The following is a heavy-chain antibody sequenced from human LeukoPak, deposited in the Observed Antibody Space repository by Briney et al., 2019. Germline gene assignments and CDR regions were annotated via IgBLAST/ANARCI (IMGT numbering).Heavy chain of an antibody. D-gene: IGHD2-15*01. J-gene: IGHJ6*02. V-gene: IGHV5-10-1*01. CDR2: IDPSDSYT. CDR1: GYSLTSYW. Sequence: GESLKISCKGSGYSLTSYWISWVRQMPGKGLEWMGRIDPSDSYTNYSPSFQGHVTISADKSISTAYLQWSSLKASDTAMYYCAVEVAATGGMDVWGQGTTVTVSS. CDR3: AVEVAATGGMDV.